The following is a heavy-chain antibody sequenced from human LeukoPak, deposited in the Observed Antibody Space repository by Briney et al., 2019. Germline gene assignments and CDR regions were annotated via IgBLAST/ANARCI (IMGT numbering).Heavy chain of an antibody. CDR1: GGTFSSYA. V-gene: IGHV1-69*04. Sequence: ASVKVSCKASGGTFSSYAISWVRQAPGQGLEWMGRIIPILGIANYAQKFQGRVTITADKSTSTAYMELSSLRSEDTAVYYCARVEGDTVTTFDYWGQGTLVTVSS. J-gene: IGHJ4*02. CDR3: ARVEGDTVTTFDY. CDR2: IIPILGIA. D-gene: IGHD4-17*01.